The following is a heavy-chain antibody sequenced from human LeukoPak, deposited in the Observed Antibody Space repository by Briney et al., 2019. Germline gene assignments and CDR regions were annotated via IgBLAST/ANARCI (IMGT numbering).Heavy chain of an antibody. CDR2: INHSGST. J-gene: IGHJ4*02. V-gene: IGHV4-34*01. CDR1: GSSFSGDY. Sequence: SETLSLTCAVYGSSFSGDYWSWIRQPPGQGLEWIGEINHSGSTNCNPSLKSRVTISIDTSKNQFALKLSSVTAADTALYYCARGPGTWYYYWGQGTLVTVSS. D-gene: IGHD6-13*01. CDR3: ARGPGTWYYY.